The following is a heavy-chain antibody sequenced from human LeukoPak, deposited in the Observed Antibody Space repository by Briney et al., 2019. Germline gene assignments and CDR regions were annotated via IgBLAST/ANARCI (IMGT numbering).Heavy chain of an antibody. CDR3: AKGVGYCSGGSCQQFDY. V-gene: IGHV3-11*01. Sequence: GGSLRLSCAASGFTFSDYYMSWIRQAPGKGLEWVSYISSSGSTIYYADSVKGRITISRDNSKNTLYLQMNSLRAEDTAVYYCAKGVGYCSGGSCQQFDYWGQGTLVTVSP. CDR2: ISSSGSTI. CDR1: GFTFSDYY. J-gene: IGHJ4*02. D-gene: IGHD2-15*01.